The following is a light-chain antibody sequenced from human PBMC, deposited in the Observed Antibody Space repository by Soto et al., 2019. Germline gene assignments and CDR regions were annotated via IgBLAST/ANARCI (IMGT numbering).Light chain of an antibody. CDR3: QQYETYSRT. CDR1: QSISSW. V-gene: IGKV1-5*01. J-gene: IGKJ1*01. CDR2: DAS. Sequence: DIQMTQSPSTLSASLGDRVTITCRASQSISSWLAWYQQKPGKAPKLLIYDASSLESGVPSSFSGSGSGTEFTLTISSLQPDDFATYYCQQYETYSRTFGQGTKVDIK.